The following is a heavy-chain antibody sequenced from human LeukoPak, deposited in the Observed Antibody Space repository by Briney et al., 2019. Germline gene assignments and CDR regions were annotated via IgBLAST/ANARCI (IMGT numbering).Heavy chain of an antibody. J-gene: IGHJ4*02. CDR3: ARAGSIAAATYPLFFDD. CDR2: IYYSGST. CDR1: GVSISSGGYS. Sequence: PSETLSLTCAVSGVSISSGGYSWSWIRQPPGKGLDWIGYIYYSGSTYYNPSLKSRVSISVDTCKDQFSLKLSSVTAADTAVYYCARAGSIAAATYPLFFDDWGQGTLVTVSS. V-gene: IGHV4-30-4*07. D-gene: IGHD6-13*01.